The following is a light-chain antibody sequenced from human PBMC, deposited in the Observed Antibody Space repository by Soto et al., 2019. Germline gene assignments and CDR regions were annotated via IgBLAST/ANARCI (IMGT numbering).Light chain of an antibody. CDR3: CSYAGSSTFVV. CDR2: EGS. J-gene: IGLJ2*01. Sequence: QSVLTQPASVSGSPGQSITISCTGTSSDVGRYNLVSWYQQHPGKAPKLMIYEGSKRPSGVSNRFSGSKSGNTASLTISGLHAEDEADYYCCSYAGSSTFVVFGGGTKLTVL. CDR1: SSDVGRYNL. V-gene: IGLV2-23*03.